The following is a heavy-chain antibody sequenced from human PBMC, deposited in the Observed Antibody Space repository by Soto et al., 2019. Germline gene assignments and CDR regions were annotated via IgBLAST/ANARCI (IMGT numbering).Heavy chain of an antibody. J-gene: IGHJ6*03. CDR2: IYYSGST. CDR1: GGSISSYY. Sequence: SETLSLTCTVSGGSISSYYWSWIRQPPGKGLEWIGYIYYSGSTNYNPSIKSRVTISVDTSKNQFSLKLSSVTAADTAVYYFARVTMVRGVIITSRFYMDVWGKGTTVTVSS. CDR3: ARVTMVRGVIITSRFYMDV. D-gene: IGHD3-10*01. V-gene: IGHV4-59*01.